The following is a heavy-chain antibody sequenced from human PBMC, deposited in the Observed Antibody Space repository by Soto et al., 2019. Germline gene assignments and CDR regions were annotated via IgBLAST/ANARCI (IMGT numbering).Heavy chain of an antibody. Sequence: PSETLSLTCTVSGGSISTGTYNWTWIRQLPGKGLEWIGNVYYRGGAYYNPSLQRRVTISLDTSKTQFSMKLKSVNAADTAVYYCARGGTEHSSSHKYGFDVWGQGTTVTVSS. CDR1: GGSISTGTYN. V-gene: IGHV4-31*03. J-gene: IGHJ6*02. D-gene: IGHD6-6*01. CDR2: VYYRGGA. CDR3: ARGGTEHSSSHKYGFDV.